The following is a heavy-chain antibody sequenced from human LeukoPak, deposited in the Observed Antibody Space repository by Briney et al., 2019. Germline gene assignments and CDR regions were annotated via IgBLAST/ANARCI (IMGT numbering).Heavy chain of an antibody. CDR2: ISNSGST. CDR3: ARGGASSIPLDY. J-gene: IGHJ4*02. Sequence: SETLSLTCTVSGGSIGGNSYWSWVRQPPGKGPEWIGHISNSGSTYYSPSLSSRVTISLDTSKNQFSLKLRSVTAADTAVYYCARGGASSIPLDYWGRGTLVTVSS. CDR1: GGSIGGNSY. V-gene: IGHV4-61*01. D-gene: IGHD1-26*01.